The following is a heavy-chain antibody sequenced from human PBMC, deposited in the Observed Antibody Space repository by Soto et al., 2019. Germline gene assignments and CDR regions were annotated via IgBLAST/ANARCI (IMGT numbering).Heavy chain of an antibody. CDR1: GFTFSSYG. J-gene: IGHJ4*02. D-gene: IGHD2-2*02. CDR3: ARDGTTPAALLGYCSSKSCYRTRYFDY. Sequence: PGGSLRLSCAASGFTFSSYGMHWVRQAPGKGLEWVAVIWYDGSNKYYADSVKGRFTISRDNSKNTLYLQMNSLRAEDTAVYYCARDGTTPAALLGYCSSKSCYRTRYFDYWGQGTLGTVYS. V-gene: IGHV3-33*01. CDR2: IWYDGSNK.